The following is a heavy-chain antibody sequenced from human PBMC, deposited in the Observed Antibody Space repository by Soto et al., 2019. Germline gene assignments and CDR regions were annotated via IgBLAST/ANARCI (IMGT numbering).Heavy chain of an antibody. V-gene: IGHV3-30*03. D-gene: IGHD2-8*01. CDR2: ISYDGSYK. J-gene: IGHJ4*03. Sequence: PGGSLRLSCAASGFTFSSYGMHWVRQAPGKGLEWVALISYDGSYKYSADSVNGRFTISRDNSRSTLYLEMNSLRAEDTAVYYCARNLEYCTRGSCYLDYWGQGTRVTVS. CDR1: GFTFSSYG. CDR3: ARNLEYCTRGSCYLDY.